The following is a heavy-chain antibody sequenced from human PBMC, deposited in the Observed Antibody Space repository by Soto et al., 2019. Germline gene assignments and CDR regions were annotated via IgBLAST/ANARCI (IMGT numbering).Heavy chain of an antibody. CDR1: GFTFSSYG. D-gene: IGHD6-13*01. Sequence: PGGSLRLSCAASGFTFSSYGMHWVRQAPGKGLEWVAVIWYDGSNKYYADSVKGRFTISRDNSKNTLYLQMNSLRAEDTAVYYCARKSTDPYSSTPVDYAFDIWGQGTMVTVSS. CDR2: IWYDGSNK. J-gene: IGHJ3*02. V-gene: IGHV3-33*01. CDR3: ARKSTDPYSSTPVDYAFDI.